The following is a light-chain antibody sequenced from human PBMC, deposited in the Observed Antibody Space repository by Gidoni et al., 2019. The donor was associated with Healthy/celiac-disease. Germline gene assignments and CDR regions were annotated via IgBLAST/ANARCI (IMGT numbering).Light chain of an antibody. V-gene: IGLV2-23*01. CDR2: EGS. CDR1: SSDDGSYNL. CDR3: CSYAGSSTVV. Sequence: QSALTQPASVSGSPGQSITISCTGTSSDDGSYNLVPWYQQHPGKAPKLMIYEGSKRPSWVSNRFSGSKSGNTASLTISVLQSEDEADYYCCSYAGSSTVVFGGGTKLTVL. J-gene: IGLJ2*01.